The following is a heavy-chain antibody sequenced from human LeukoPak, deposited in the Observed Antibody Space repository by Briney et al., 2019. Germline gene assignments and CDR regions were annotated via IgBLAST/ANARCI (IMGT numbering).Heavy chain of an antibody. D-gene: IGHD3-3*01. CDR2: IYYSGST. CDR3: GRWGGGYYDFWSGYFSAANYYYMDV. CDR1: AGSISSHY. V-gene: IGHV4-59*11. Sequence: SETLSLTCTVSAGSISSHYWSWIRQPPGKGLEWIGYIYYSGSTNYNPSLKSRVTISVDTSKNQFSLKLSSVTDADTAVYYCGRWGGGYYDFWSGYFSAANYYYMDVWGKGTTVTVSS. J-gene: IGHJ6*03.